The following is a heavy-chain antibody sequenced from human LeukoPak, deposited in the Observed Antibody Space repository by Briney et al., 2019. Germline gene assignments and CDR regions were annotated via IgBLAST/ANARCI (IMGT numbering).Heavy chain of an antibody. CDR1: GGTFSSYT. CDR3: AREESADIVVVPAAIQHWFDP. Sequence: ASVKVSCKXSGGTFSSYTISWVRQAPGQGLEWMGRIIPILGIANYAQKFQGRVTITADKSTSTAYMELSSLRSEDTAVYYCAREESADIVVVPAAIQHWFDPWGQGTLVTVSS. D-gene: IGHD2-2*01. V-gene: IGHV1-69*04. CDR2: IIPILGIA. J-gene: IGHJ5*02.